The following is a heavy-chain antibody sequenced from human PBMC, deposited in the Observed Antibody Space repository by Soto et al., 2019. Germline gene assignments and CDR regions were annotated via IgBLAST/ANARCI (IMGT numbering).Heavy chain of an antibody. Sequence: GGSLRLSCAASGFTFSSYSMNWVRQAPGKGLEWVSSISSSSSYIYYADSVKGRFTISRDNAKNSLYLQMNSLRAEDTAVYYCARDNPDSSSWYKEAGFDYWGQGTLVTVSS. CDR3: ARDNPDSSSWYKEAGFDY. CDR1: GFTFSSYS. CDR2: ISSSSSYI. J-gene: IGHJ4*02. V-gene: IGHV3-21*01. D-gene: IGHD6-13*01.